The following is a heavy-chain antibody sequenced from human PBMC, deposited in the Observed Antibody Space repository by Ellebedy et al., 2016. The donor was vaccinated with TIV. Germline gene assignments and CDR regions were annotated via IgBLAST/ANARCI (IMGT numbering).Heavy chain of an antibody. CDR2: IFHSGTS. J-gene: IGHJ4*02. CDR1: GVSVSSSNW. D-gene: IGHD6-19*01. CDR3: ARVVVMSKQWLDY. V-gene: IGHV4-4*02. Sequence: SETLSLTXDVSGVSVSSSNWWRWVRQSPGKGLEWIGEIFHSGTSTYNPSLKSRVTISEDKSKKQFSLKLSSVTAADTAVYYCARVVVMSKQWLDYWGQGTLVTVSS.